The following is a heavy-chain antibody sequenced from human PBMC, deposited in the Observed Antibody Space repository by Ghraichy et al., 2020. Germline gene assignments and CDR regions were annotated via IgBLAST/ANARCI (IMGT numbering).Heavy chain of an antibody. CDR3: ANGADWNYGYYYGMDV. D-gene: IGHD1-7*01. V-gene: IGHV1-3*01. CDR1: GYTFTSYA. J-gene: IGHJ6*02. Sequence: ASVKVSCKASGYTFTSYAMHWVRQAPGQRLEWMGWINAGNGNTKYSQKFQGRVTITRDTSASTAYMELSSLRSEDTAVYYCANGADWNYGYYYGMDVWGQGTTVTVSS. CDR2: INAGNGNT.